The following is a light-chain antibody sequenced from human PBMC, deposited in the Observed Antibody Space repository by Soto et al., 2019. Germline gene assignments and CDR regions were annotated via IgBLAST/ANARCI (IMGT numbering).Light chain of an antibody. CDR3: HQYDSSLT. V-gene: IGKV3-20*01. J-gene: IGKJ1*01. CDR1: QSVSSRF. Sequence: EIVLTQSPGSLSLSPGERATLSCRASQSVSSRFFAWYQQKPGQAPRLLIFGASVRATGIPDRFSGSGSGTDFTITISRLEPEDFAVYYCHQYDSSLTFGQGTKVEI. CDR2: GAS.